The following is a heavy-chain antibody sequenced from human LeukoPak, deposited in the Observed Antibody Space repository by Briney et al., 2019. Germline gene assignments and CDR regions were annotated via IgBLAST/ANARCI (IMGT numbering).Heavy chain of an antibody. V-gene: IGHV1-69*05. D-gene: IGHD2-21*02. CDR1: GGTFSSYA. CDR3: AREPFAQCGGDCYSYFDY. Sequence: SVKVSCKASGGTFSSYAISWVRQAPGQGLEWMGGIIPIFGTANYAQKFQGRVTITTDESTSTAYMKLSSLRSEDTAVYYCAREPFAQCGGDCYSYFDYWGQGTLVTVSS. J-gene: IGHJ4*02. CDR2: IIPIFGTA.